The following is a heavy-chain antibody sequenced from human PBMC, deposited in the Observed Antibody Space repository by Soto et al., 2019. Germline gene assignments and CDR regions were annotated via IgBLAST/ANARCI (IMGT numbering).Heavy chain of an antibody. J-gene: IGHJ6*02. D-gene: IGHD5-12*01. CDR1: GFTFHEYA. CDR3: TKGGYDLIYYFGMDV. Sequence: EVQLIESGGGWVQPGTSLRVSCAASGFTFHEYAMHWVRQAPGKGLEWVSGISSDGDTIAYADSVQGRFTVFRDNAKNSLYLQMQSLRAEDTALYYCTKGGYDLIYYFGMDVWGQGTTVTGSS. V-gene: IGHV3-9*01. CDR2: ISSDGDTI.